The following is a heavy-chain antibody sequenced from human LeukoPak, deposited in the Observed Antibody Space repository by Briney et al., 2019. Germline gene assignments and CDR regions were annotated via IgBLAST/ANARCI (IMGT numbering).Heavy chain of an antibody. Sequence: ASVKVSCKASGYTFSTYYMHWVRQAPGPGLEWMGVINPSGGRTNYAQKFQGRVTMTSDTSTSTVYMELSSLRAEDTGVYYCSSELGGSYFDYWGQGTLVTVSS. CDR2: INPSGGRT. CDR1: GYTFSTYY. J-gene: IGHJ4*02. D-gene: IGHD1-26*01. V-gene: IGHV1-46*01. CDR3: SSELGGSYFDY.